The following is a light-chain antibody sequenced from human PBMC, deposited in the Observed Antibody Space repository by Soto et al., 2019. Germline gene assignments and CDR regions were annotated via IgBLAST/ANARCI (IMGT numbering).Light chain of an antibody. J-gene: IGKJ3*01. V-gene: IGKV1-39*01. CDR3: QQSYSTPLIFT. CDR2: AAS. CDR1: QSISSY. Sequence: DIQMTQSPSSLSASVGDRVTIPCRASQSISSYLNWYQQKPGKAPKLLIYAASSLQSGVPSRFSGSGSGTDFTLTISSLQPEDFATYYCQQSYSTPLIFTFGPGTKVDIK.